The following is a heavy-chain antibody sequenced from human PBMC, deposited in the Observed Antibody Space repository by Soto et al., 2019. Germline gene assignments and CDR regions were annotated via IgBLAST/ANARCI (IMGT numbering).Heavy chain of an antibody. D-gene: IGHD6-19*01. CDR1: GYSFTSYW. J-gene: IGHJ6*02. Sequence: GESLKISRKGSGYSFTSYWIGWVRQMPGKGLEWMGIIYPGDSDTRYSPSFQGQVTISADTSISTAYLQWTSLKASDTAMYYCARSRRGAYSSGWYSPSGYYNYGIDVWGQGTKVTVSS. CDR2: IYPGDSDT. V-gene: IGHV5-51*01. CDR3: ARSRRGAYSSGWYSPSGYYNYGIDV.